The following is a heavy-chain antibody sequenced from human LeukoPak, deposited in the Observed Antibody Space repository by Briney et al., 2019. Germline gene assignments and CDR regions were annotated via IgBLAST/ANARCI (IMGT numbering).Heavy chain of an antibody. D-gene: IGHD3-10*01. CDR1: GFTFSSNG. CDR3: ARVVPPTDYGSGSYFWDPYYFDY. Sequence: GGSLRLSCAASGFTFSSNGMSWVRKAPGKGLEWVSAISGSGGSTYYADSVKGRFTISRDNSKTTLYLQMNSLRAEDTAVYYCARVVPPTDYGSGSYFWDPYYFDYWGQGTLVTVSS. J-gene: IGHJ4*02. CDR2: ISGSGGST. V-gene: IGHV3-23*01.